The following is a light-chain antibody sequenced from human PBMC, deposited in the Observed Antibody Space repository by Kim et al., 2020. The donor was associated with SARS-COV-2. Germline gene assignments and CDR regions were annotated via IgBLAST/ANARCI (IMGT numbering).Light chain of an antibody. CDR1: QAISGH. CDR3: QQLMTYPIT. CDR2: LAS. Sequence: DIQLTQSPSFLSASVGDGVTITCRASQAISGHLAWYQQKPGKAPKLLIHLASTLHGGVPSRFSGSGSGTEFTLTISSLQPEDFATYYCQQLMTYPITFGQGTRLEIK. J-gene: IGKJ5*01. V-gene: IGKV1-9*01.